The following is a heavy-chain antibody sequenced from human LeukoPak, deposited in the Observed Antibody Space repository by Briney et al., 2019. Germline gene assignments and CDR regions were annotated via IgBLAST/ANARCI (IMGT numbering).Heavy chain of an antibody. Sequence: GGSLRLSCAASELTFGLYAMNWVRQAPGKGLEWVSYINDVSGDIHYADSVRGRFTISRDNAKNTLYLQMNSVRAEDTAVYYCARDTFQPGRIDCWGQGTLVIVSS. D-gene: IGHD1-14*01. CDR1: ELTFGLYA. CDR2: INDVSGDI. J-gene: IGHJ4*02. V-gene: IGHV3-21*05. CDR3: ARDTFQPGRIDC.